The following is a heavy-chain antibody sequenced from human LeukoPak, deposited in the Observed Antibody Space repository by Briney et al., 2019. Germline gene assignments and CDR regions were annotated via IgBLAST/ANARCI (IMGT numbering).Heavy chain of an antibody. Sequence: GGSLRLSCAASGFTFINYAMTWVRQAPGKGLEWVSGISGGGATTYYADSVKGRFTISRDNSKKTLFLQMNSLRAEDTAVYYCAKDHSSKYPYYFDYWGQGSLVTVSS. CDR1: GFTFINYA. CDR2: ISGGGATT. D-gene: IGHD6-13*01. J-gene: IGHJ4*02. CDR3: AKDHSSKYPYYFDY. V-gene: IGHV3-23*01.